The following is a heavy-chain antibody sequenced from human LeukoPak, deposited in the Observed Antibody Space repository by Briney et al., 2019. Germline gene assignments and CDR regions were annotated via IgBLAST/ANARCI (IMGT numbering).Heavy chain of an antibody. CDR2: VSVSGGNP. CDR1: GFTFSSSA. V-gene: IGHV3-23*01. J-gene: IGHJ4*02. Sequence: GGSLRLSCAASGFTFSSSAMSWVRQAPGKGLEWVSGVSVSGGNPYYADSVKGRFTLPRDNSKNTLYLQMNSLRAEDTAVYYCARDLKGFDYWGQGTLVTVSS. CDR3: ARDLKGFDY.